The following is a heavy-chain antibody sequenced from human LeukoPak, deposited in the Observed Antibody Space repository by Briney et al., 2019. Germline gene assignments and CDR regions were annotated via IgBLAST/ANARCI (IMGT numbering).Heavy chain of an antibody. D-gene: IGHD5-18*01. Sequence: GGSLRLSCAASGFTFDGYAMHWVRQPPGKGLEWVSGISWNSGSVGYADSVKGRFTISRDNAKNSLYLQMNSLRAEDTAVYYCARGGGYSYGSFDYWGQGTLVTVSS. CDR1: GFTFDGYA. J-gene: IGHJ4*02. CDR3: ARGGGYSYGSFDY. CDR2: ISWNSGSV. V-gene: IGHV3-9*01.